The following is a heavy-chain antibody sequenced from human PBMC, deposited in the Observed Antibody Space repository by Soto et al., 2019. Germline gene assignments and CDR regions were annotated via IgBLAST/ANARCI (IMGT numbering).Heavy chain of an antibody. CDR1: GGSISSSNW. CDR3: ARDRNQWFGGHFDY. Sequence: PSETLSLTCAVSGGSISSSNWWSWVRQPPGKGLEWIGEIYHSGSTNYNPSLKSRVTISVDKSKNQFSLKLSSVTAEDTAVYYCARDRNQWFGGHFDYWGQGTLVTVS. J-gene: IGHJ4*02. D-gene: IGHD3-10*01. CDR2: IYHSGST. V-gene: IGHV4-4*02.